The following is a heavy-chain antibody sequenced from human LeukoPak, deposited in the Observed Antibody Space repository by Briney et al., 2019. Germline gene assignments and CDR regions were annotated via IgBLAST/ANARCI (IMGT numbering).Heavy chain of an antibody. CDR2: TYYRSKWYN. D-gene: IGHD3-9*01. CDR1: GDSVSSNNGA. CDR3: ARDVGTTGWHTFDY. V-gene: IGHV6-1*01. Sequence: SQTLSLTFAISGDSVSSNNGAWNWIRQSPSRGLEGLGSTYYRSKWYNDYAGSLISRITISPDTSKNQFSLQLYSVTPEDTAAYYCARDVGTTGWHTFDYWGQGTLVTVSS. J-gene: IGHJ4*02.